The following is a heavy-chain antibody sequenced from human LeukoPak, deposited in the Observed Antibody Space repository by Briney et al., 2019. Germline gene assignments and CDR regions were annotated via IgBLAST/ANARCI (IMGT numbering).Heavy chain of an antibody. Sequence: AASVKVSCKASGGTFSSYAISWVRQAPGQGLEWMGGIIPIFGTANYAQKFQGRVTITADKSTSTAYMELSSLRSEDTAVYYCARDGAQYSGSYLRSNWFDPWGQGTLVTVSS. D-gene: IGHD1-26*01. V-gene: IGHV1-69*06. CDR3: ARDGAQYSGSYLRSNWFDP. J-gene: IGHJ5*02. CDR2: IIPIFGTA. CDR1: GGTFSSYA.